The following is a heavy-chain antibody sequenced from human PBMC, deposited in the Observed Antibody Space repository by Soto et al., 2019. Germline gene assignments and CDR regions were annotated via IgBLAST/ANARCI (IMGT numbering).Heavy chain of an antibody. CDR3: AKPTVPFGRTAVAGPFDN. D-gene: IGHD6-19*01. J-gene: IGHJ4*02. CDR1: GFTFSSFG. CDR2: ISYDGSNK. V-gene: IGHV3-30*18. Sequence: QVQLVESGGGVVQPGRSVRLSCAASGFTFSSFGMHWVRQAPGKGLEWVAVISYDGSNKYYADSVKGRFTISRDNSKNTLYLQMNSLRAEDTALFYCAKPTVPFGRTAVAGPFDNWGQGTLVTVSS.